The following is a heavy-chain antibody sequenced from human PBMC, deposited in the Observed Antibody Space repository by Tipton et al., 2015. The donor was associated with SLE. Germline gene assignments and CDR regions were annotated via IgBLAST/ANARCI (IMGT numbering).Heavy chain of an antibody. Sequence: GLVKPSQTLSLTCAISGDSISRNSAAWNWIRQSPSRGLEWVGRTYYRSRWYRDYAVSVKSRISIDADTSKNQISLQLNSVTPEDTAVYYCTRALTGDPYYFDYWGQGTLGTVSS. D-gene: IGHD7-27*01. CDR1: GDSISRNSAA. CDR2: TYYRSRWYR. CDR3: TRALTGDPYYFDY. V-gene: IGHV6-1*01. J-gene: IGHJ4*02.